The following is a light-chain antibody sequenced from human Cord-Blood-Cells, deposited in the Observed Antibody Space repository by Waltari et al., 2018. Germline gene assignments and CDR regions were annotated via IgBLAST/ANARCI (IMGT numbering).Light chain of an antibody. Sequence: QSALTQPASVSGSPGQSINIPCTGTSSDDGGYNYVSWYQQHPGKAPKLMIYDVSNRPSGVSNRFSGSKSGNTASLTISGLQAEDEADYYCSSYTSSSTLEVFGGGTKLTVL. J-gene: IGLJ3*02. CDR2: DVS. CDR1: SSDDGGYNY. CDR3: SSYTSSSTLEV. V-gene: IGLV2-14*01.